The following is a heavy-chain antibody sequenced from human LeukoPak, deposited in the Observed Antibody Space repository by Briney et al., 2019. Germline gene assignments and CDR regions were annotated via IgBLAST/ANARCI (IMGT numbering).Heavy chain of an antibody. CDR3: ARLVAATGNFDY. J-gene: IGHJ4*02. D-gene: IGHD6-13*01. CDR2: PYHGGST. CDR1: GYTISSGGYS. Sequence: PSDTLSLTCDASGYTISSGGYSWVWHRPPPGKGLEWIVNPYHGGSTYSNPSLKSRVTISVDRSKNQFSLKLSSVTAADTAVYYCARLVAATGNFDYWGQGTLVTVSS. V-gene: IGHV4-30-2*01.